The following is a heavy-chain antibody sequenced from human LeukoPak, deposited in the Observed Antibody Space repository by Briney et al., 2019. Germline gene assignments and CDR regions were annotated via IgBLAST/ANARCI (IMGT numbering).Heavy chain of an antibody. J-gene: IGHJ4*02. CDR3: ARDHGPAGYVDY. V-gene: IGHV3-23*01. D-gene: IGHD2-15*01. Sequence: GGSLRLSCAASGFTFSTYGTSWVRQAPGKGLEWVSAISGSGGSTYYADSVKGRFTISRDNSKNTLYLQMNSLRAEDTAVYYCARDHGPAGYVDYWGQGTLVTVSS. CDR2: ISGSGGST. CDR1: GFTFSTYG.